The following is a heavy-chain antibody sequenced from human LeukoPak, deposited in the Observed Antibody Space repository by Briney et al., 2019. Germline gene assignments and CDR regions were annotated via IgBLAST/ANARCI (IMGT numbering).Heavy chain of an antibody. CDR2: IYTGGNT. CDR3: ARGDDSGYYDYFDY. Sequence: GGSLRLSCAASGFTVDSNYLSWVRQAPGKGLEWVSTIYTGGNTYYAASVKGRFTISRDFSKNTVFLHMNSLRAEDTAMYHCARGDDSGYYDYFDYWGQGALVTVSS. V-gene: IGHV3-53*01. CDR1: GFTVDSNY. D-gene: IGHD3-22*01. J-gene: IGHJ4*02.